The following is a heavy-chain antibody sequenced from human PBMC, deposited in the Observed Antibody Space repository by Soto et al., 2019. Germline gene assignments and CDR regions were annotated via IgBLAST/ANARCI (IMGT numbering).Heavy chain of an antibody. CDR3: AKDFKLGPMSYCALDV. Sequence: EVQLVESGGGLVQPGGSLRLSCAASGFTFSNYWMHWVRQAPGKGLVWVSRINNDGSGTTDADSVKGRFTISRDNAKNTLYLQMNSLRAEDSAVYYCAKDFKLGPMSYCALDVWGLGTTVTVSS. V-gene: IGHV3-74*03. CDR2: INNDGSGT. CDR1: GFTFSNYW. J-gene: IGHJ6*02. D-gene: IGHD7-27*01.